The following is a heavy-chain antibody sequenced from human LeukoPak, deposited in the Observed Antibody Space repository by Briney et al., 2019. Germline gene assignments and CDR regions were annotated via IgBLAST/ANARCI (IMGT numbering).Heavy chain of an antibody. D-gene: IGHD3-22*01. CDR3: AMSDCYDSSGYRFDY. J-gene: IGHJ4*02. CDR2: INPNSGGT. Sequence: RASVKVSCKASGYTFTGYYMHWVRQAPGQGLEWMGWINPNSGGTNYAQKFQGRVTMTRDTSISTAYMELSSLRSEDTAVYYCAMSDCYDSSGYRFDYWGQGTLVTVSS. CDR1: GYTFTGYY. V-gene: IGHV1-2*02.